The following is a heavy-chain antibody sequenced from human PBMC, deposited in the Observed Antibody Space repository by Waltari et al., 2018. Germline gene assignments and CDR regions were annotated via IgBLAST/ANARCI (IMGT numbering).Heavy chain of an antibody. V-gene: IGHV3-30*18. J-gene: IGHJ6*03. Sequence: QVQLVESGGGVVQPGRSLRLSCAASGFTFSSYGMHWVRQAPGKGLEWVAVISYDGSNKYYADSVKGRFTISRDNSKNTLYLQMNSLRAEDTAVYYCAKSGRDHRYYMDVWGKGTTVTVSS. D-gene: IGHD2-15*01. CDR3: AKSGRDHRYYMDV. CDR1: GFTFSSYG. CDR2: ISYDGSNK.